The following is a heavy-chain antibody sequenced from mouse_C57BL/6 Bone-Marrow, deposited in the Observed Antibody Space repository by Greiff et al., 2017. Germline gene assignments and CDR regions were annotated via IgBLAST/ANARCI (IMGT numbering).Heavy chain of an antibody. V-gene: IGHV8-8*01. CDR1: GFSLSTFGMG. Sequence: QVTLKVSGPGILQPSQTLSLTCSFSGFSLSTFGMGVGWIRQPSGKGLEWLAHIWWDDDKYYNPALKSRRTISKDTSKNQVFLKIANVDTADTATYYCARIHYYGSSYVEYFDVWGTGTTVTVSS. CDR2: IWWDDDK. J-gene: IGHJ1*03. CDR3: ARIHYYGSSYVEYFDV. D-gene: IGHD1-1*01.